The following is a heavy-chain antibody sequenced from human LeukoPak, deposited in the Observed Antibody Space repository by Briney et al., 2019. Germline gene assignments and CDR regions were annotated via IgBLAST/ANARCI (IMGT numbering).Heavy chain of an antibody. CDR1: GFPFSSYW. J-gene: IGHJ4*02. CDR3: ARLTGTTGFDY. Sequence: GGSLRLSCAASGFPFSSYWMGWVRQAPGKGLEWVANIKQDGSDKYYVDSVKGRFSISRDNAKNSLYLQLNSLRAGDTAVYYCARLTGTTGFDYWGQGTLVTVTS. D-gene: IGHD1-1*01. CDR2: IKQDGSDK. V-gene: IGHV3-7*01.